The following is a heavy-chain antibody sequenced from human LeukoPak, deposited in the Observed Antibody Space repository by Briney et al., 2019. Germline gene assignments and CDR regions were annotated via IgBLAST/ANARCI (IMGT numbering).Heavy chain of an antibody. CDR3: ARGGGLRYFDWTPRTGYYYYMDV. CDR2: INHSGST. D-gene: IGHD3-9*01. V-gene: IGHV4-34*01. CDR1: GGSFSGYY. Sequence: SETLSLTCAVYGGSFSGYYWSWIRQPPGKGLEWIGEINHSGSTNYNPSLKSRVTISVDTSKNQFSLKLSSVTAADTAVYYCARGGGLRYFDWTPRTGYYYYMDVWGKGTTVTVSS. J-gene: IGHJ6*03.